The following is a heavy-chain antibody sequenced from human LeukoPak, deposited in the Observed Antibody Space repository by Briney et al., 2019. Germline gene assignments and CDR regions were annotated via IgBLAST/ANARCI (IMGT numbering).Heavy chain of an antibody. D-gene: IGHD4-17*01. Sequence: ASVKVSCKASGYTFTGYYLHWVRQAPGQGLEWMGWINPSSGGTNYAHNFQGRVTMTRDTSISTAYMELTSLRSDDTAIYYCARSLTTVPFDYWGLGTLVTVSS. CDR2: INPSSGGT. V-gene: IGHV1-2*02. J-gene: IGHJ4*02. CDR3: ARSLTTVPFDY. CDR1: GYTFTGYY.